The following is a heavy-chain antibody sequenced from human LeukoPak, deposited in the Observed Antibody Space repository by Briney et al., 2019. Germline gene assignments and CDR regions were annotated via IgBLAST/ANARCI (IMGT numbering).Heavy chain of an antibody. Sequence: GGSLRLSCAASGFTFDDYDMHWVSHAPGERLEWVSLISGDGGSTYYADSVKGRFTISRDNSKISLYLQMNSLRTEDTALYYCATNYYDSSGYYSYWYFDLWGRGTLVTVSS. CDR1: GFTFDDYD. V-gene: IGHV3-43*02. CDR2: ISGDGGST. CDR3: ATNYYDSSGYYSYWYFDL. J-gene: IGHJ2*01. D-gene: IGHD3-22*01.